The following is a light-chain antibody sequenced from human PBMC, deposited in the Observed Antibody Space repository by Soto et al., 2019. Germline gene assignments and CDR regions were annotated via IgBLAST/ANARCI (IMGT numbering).Light chain of an antibody. J-gene: IGLJ1*01. CDR3: SSYTTSSTRV. V-gene: IGLV2-14*01. Sequence: QSVLTQPASVSGSAGPSIAISCTGSSSDDGIYNYVSWYQQPTGKVPKLIIYEVTSRPSGVSIRFSGSKSGNTASLTISGLQPEDEADYYCSSYTTSSTRVFGTGTKVTVL. CDR1: SSDDGIYNY. CDR2: EVT.